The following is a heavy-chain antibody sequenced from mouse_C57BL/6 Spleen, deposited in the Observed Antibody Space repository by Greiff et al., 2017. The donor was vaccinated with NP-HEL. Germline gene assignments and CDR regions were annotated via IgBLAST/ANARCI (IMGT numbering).Heavy chain of an antibody. CDR1: GYSITSGYY. CDR3: ARRDLYYGNYYYFDY. V-gene: IGHV3-6*01. J-gene: IGHJ2*01. D-gene: IGHD2-1*01. Sequence: ESGPGLVKPSQSLSLTCSVTGYSITSGYYWNWIRQFPGNKLEWMGYISYDGSNKYNPSLKNRISITRDTSKNQFFLKLNSVTTEDTATYYCARRDLYYGNYYYFDYWGQGTTLTVSS. CDR2: ISYDGSN.